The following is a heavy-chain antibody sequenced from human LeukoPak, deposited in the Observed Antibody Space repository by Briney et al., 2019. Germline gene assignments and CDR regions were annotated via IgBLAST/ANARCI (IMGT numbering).Heavy chain of an antibody. CDR3: ARDGMATIEVFDY. J-gene: IGHJ4*02. D-gene: IGHD5-24*01. CDR2: ISGSGGST. CDR1: GFTFSSYA. V-gene: IGHV3-23*01. Sequence: HAGGSLRLSCAASGFTFSSYAMSWVRQAPGKGLEWVSAISGSGGSTYYADSVKGRFTISRDNSKNTLYLQMNSLRAEDTAVYYCARDGMATIEVFDYWGQGTLVTVSS.